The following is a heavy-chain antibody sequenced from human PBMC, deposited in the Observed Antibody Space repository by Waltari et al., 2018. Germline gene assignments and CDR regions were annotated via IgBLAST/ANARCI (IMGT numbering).Heavy chain of an antibody. V-gene: IGHV1-2*06. CDR3: ARLDFWSAPTGDY. J-gene: IGHJ4*02. CDR2: INPNSGGT. CDR1: GYTFTGYY. D-gene: IGHD3-3*01. Sequence: QVQLVQSGAEVKKPGASVKVSCKAPGYTFTGYYITWVRQATGQGLEWMGRINPNSGGTNYAQKFQGRVTITRDTSISTAYMELSRLRSDDTAVYYCARLDFWSAPTGDYWGQGTLVTVSS.